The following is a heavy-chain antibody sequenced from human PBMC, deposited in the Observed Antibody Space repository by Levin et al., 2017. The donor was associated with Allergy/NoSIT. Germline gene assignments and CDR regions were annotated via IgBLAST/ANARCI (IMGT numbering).Heavy chain of an antibody. CDR2: IWYDGSNK. J-gene: IGHJ3*02. D-gene: IGHD3-9*01. Sequence: GGSLRLSCAASGFTFSSYGMHWVRQAPGKGLEWVAVIWYDGSNKYYADSVKGRFTISRDNSKNTLYLQMNSLRAEDTAVYYCARDLSYYDILTGYHSDAFDIWGQGTMVTVSS. CDR3: ARDLSYYDILTGYHSDAFDI. CDR1: GFTFSSYG. V-gene: IGHV3-33*01.